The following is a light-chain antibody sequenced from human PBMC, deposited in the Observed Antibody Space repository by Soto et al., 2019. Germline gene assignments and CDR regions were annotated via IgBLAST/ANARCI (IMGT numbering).Light chain of an antibody. CDR1: QSISSW. CDR3: QQYNSYST. Sequence: DIQMTQSASTLSASVGDRVTITCRGSQSISSWLAWYQQKPGKAPKHLIYKASSLESGLPSRFSGSGSGTEFTLTISRLQPDDVANYYCQQYNSYSTFGQGTKVEIK. V-gene: IGKV1-5*03. J-gene: IGKJ1*01. CDR2: KAS.